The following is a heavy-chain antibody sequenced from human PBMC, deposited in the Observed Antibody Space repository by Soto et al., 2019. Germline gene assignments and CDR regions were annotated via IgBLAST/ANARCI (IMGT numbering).Heavy chain of an antibody. Sequence: SETLSLTCTVSGGSISSYYWSWIRQPPGKGLEWIGYIYYSGSTNYNPSLKSRVTISVDTSKNQFSLKLSSVTAADTAVYYCARDNGEMDYYGSGSYFGYWGQGTLVTVSS. J-gene: IGHJ4*02. D-gene: IGHD3-10*01. CDR3: ARDNGEMDYYGSGSYFGY. CDR1: GGSISSYY. CDR2: IYYSGST. V-gene: IGHV4-59*01.